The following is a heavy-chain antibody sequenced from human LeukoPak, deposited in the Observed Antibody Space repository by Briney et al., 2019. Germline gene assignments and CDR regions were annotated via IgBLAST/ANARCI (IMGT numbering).Heavy chain of an antibody. Sequence: SETLSLTCTVSGGSISSYYWSWIRQPPGKGLEWIGYILYSGTTNSNPSLKSRVTISVDTSKNQISLKLSSVTAADTAVYYCARMGGYSGYATHWGQGTLVTVSS. V-gene: IGHV4-59*08. CDR3: ARMGGYSGYATH. J-gene: IGHJ4*02. D-gene: IGHD5-12*01. CDR2: ILYSGTT. CDR1: GGSISSYY.